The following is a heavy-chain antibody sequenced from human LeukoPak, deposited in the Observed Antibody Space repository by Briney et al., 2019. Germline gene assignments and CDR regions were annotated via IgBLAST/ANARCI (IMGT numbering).Heavy chain of an antibody. CDR2: IYHSGST. J-gene: IGHJ4*02. CDR3: ARQGIGGYYDFWSFDY. D-gene: IGHD3-3*01. Sequence: SETLSLTCAGSGYSISSGYYWGWIRQPPGKGLEWIGSIYHSGSTYYNPSLKSRVTISVDTSKNQFSLKLSSVTAADTAVYYCARQGIGGYYDFWSFDYWGQGTLVTVSS. CDR1: GYSISSGYY. V-gene: IGHV4-38-2*01.